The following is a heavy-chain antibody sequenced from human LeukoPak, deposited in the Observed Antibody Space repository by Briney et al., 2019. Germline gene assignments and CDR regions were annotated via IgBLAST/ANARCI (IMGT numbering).Heavy chain of an antibody. Sequence: PSETLSLTCTVSVGSLRSYYWSWIRQPPGKGLEWIGYIYDSGDTNYSPSIKSRVTISIDTSKNQFSLKLSSVTAADTAVYYCARDTYYYETSGYSSDDAFDIWGQGTMVTVSS. V-gene: IGHV4-59*01. J-gene: IGHJ3*02. CDR1: VGSLRSYY. D-gene: IGHD3-22*01. CDR2: IYDSGDT. CDR3: ARDTYYYETSGYSSDDAFDI.